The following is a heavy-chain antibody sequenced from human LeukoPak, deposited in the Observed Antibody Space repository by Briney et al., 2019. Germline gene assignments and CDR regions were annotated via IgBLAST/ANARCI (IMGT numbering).Heavy chain of an antibody. CDR2: ISNDGTST. CDR1: GLTFSNYW. V-gene: IGHV3-74*01. D-gene: IGHD2-2*02. CDR3: AKRALGYCSSTSCYTDYYYYYMDV. Sequence: PGGSLRLSCAVSGLTFSNYWMHWVRQAPGKGLVWVSRISNDGTSTSYADSVKGRFTISRDNSKNTLYLQMNSLRAEDTAVYYCAKRALGYCSSTSCYTDYYYYYMDVWGKGTTVTVSS. J-gene: IGHJ6*03.